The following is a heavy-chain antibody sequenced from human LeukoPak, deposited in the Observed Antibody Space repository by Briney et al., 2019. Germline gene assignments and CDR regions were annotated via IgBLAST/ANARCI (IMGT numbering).Heavy chain of an antibody. CDR2: IWYDGSNK. D-gene: IGHD1-26*01. Sequence: GGSLRLSCAASGFTFSSYGMHWVRQAPGKGLEWVAVIWYDGSNKYYADSVKGRFTISRDNSKNTLYLQMNSLRAEDTAVYYCAKAERFSGTKTPDYWGQGTLVTVSS. J-gene: IGHJ4*02. CDR3: AKAERFSGTKTPDY. V-gene: IGHV3-33*06. CDR1: GFTFSSYG.